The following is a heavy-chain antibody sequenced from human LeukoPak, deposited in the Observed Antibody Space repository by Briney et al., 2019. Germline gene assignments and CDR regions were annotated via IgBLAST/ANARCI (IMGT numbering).Heavy chain of an antibody. CDR2: INPNSGGT. J-gene: IGHJ4*02. D-gene: IGHD3-22*01. V-gene: IGHV1-2*06. CDR1: GYTFTGYY. CDR3: ARDMHYYDSSGYPTDY. Sequence: GASVKVSCKASGYTFTGYYMHWVRQAPGQGLEWMGRINPNSGGTYYAQKFQGRVTMTRDTSISTAYMELSRLRSDDTAVYYCARDMHYYDSSGYPTDYWGQGTLVTVSS.